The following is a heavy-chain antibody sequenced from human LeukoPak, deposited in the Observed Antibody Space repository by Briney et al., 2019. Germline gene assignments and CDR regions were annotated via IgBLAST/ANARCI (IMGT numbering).Heavy chain of an antibody. V-gene: IGHV4-59*02. Sequence: SETLSLTCSVSNGAVKNYYWTWIRQPPGQGLEWIGNFLYSGNTTNRASLDSRLIISVDNSKNTVSLRLFSVTAADTAVYYCATLVYSGSRYHFDTWGQGTLVTVSS. D-gene: IGHD1-26*01. J-gene: IGHJ4*02. CDR1: NGAVKNYY. CDR2: FLYSGNT. CDR3: ATLVYSGSRYHFDT.